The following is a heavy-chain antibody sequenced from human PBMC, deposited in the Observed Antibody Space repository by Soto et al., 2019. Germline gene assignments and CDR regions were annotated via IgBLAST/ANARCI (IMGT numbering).Heavy chain of an antibody. CDR2: IKSKTDGGTT. V-gene: IGHV3-15*07. Sequence: GGSLRLSCAASGFTFSNAWMNWVRQAPGKGLEWVGRIKSKTDGGTTDYAAPVKGRFTISRDDSKNTLYLQMNSLKTEDTAVYYCSTGFWRPVAGSLRYYFDYWGQGTLVTVSS. J-gene: IGHJ4*02. CDR3: STGFWRPVAGSLRYYFDY. D-gene: IGHD6-19*01. CDR1: GFTFSNAW.